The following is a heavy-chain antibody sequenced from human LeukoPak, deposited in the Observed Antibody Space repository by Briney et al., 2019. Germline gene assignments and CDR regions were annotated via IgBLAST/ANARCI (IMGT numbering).Heavy chain of an antibody. D-gene: IGHD3-22*01. Sequence: ASVKVSYKASGYTFTGYYMHWVRQAPGQGLEWMGRINPNSGGTNYAQKFQGRVTMTRDTSISTAYMELSRLRSDDTAVYYCARDVYDSSGYYWGVGFDYWGQGTLVTVSS. CDR2: INPNSGGT. CDR1: GYTFTGYY. V-gene: IGHV1-2*06. J-gene: IGHJ4*02. CDR3: ARDVYDSSGYYWGVGFDY.